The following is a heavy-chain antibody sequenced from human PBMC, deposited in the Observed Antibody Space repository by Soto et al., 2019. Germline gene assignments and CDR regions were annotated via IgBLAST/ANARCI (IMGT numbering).Heavy chain of an antibody. CDR1: GFTFSSYE. Sequence: GGSLRLSCAASGFTFSSYEMNWVRQAPGKGLEWVSYISSSGSTIYYADSVKGRFTISRDNAKNSLYLQMNSLRAEDTAVYYCARIPIAAAGKNWFDPWGQGTLVTVSS. CDR3: ARIPIAAAGKNWFDP. CDR2: ISSSGSTI. V-gene: IGHV3-48*03. J-gene: IGHJ5*02. D-gene: IGHD6-13*01.